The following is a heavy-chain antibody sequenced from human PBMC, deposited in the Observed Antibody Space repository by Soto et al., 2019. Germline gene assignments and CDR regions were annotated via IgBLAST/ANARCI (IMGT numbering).Heavy chain of an antibody. CDR1: GGSVSSGSYY. CDR3: ARDHDFWSGYRFDY. CDR2: IYYSGST. Sequence: SETLSLTXTVSGGSVSSGSYYWSWIRQPPGKGLEWIGYIYYSGSTNYNPSLKSRVTISVDTSKNQFSLKLSSVAAADTAVYYCARDHDFWSGYRFDYWGQGTLVTVSS. D-gene: IGHD3-3*01. V-gene: IGHV4-61*01. J-gene: IGHJ4*02.